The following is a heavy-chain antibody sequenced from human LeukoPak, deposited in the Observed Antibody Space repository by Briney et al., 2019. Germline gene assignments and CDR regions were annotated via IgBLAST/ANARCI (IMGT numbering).Heavy chain of an antibody. J-gene: IGHJ3*02. CDR1: GGSISSSSYY. Sequence: KPSETLSLTCTVSGGSISSSSYYWGWIRQPPGKGLEWIGSIYYSGSTYYNPSLKSRVTISVDTSKNQFSLKLSSVTAADTAVYYCARTQDYYDSSGYYALGAFDIWGQGTMVTVSS. D-gene: IGHD3-22*01. CDR3: ARTQDYYDSSGYYALGAFDI. V-gene: IGHV4-39*07. CDR2: IYYSGST.